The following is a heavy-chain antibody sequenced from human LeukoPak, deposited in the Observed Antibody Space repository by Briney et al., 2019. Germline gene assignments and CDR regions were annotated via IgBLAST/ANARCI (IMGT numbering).Heavy chain of an antibody. V-gene: IGHV1-69*05. CDR2: IIPIFGTA. CDR1: GGTFSSYA. CDR3: ATYGSGSYYNNWFDP. J-gene: IGHJ5*02. D-gene: IGHD3-10*01. Sequence: SVKVSCKASGGTFSSYAINWVRQAPGQGLEWMGGIIPIFGTANYAQKFQGRVTITTDESTSTAYMELSSLRSEDTAVYYCATYGSGSYYNNWFDPWGQGTLVTVSS.